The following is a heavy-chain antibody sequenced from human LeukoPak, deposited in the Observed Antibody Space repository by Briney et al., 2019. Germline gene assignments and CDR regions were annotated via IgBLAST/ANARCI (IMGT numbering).Heavy chain of an antibody. CDR3: AIFGIESYLGY. J-gene: IGHJ4*02. D-gene: IGHD1-14*01. Sequence: GGSLKLSCAASGFTITTYAMSWVRQAPGKGLEWVSGSGSGGTTYYADSVKGRFTISRDNSKNTLYLQMNSLRAEDTAVYYCAIFGIESYLGYWGQGTLVTVSS. CDR1: GFTITTYA. V-gene: IGHV3-23*01. CDR2: SGSGGTT.